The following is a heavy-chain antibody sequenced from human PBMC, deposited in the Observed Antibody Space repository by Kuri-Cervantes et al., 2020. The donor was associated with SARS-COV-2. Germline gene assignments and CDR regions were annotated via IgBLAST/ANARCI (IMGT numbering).Heavy chain of an antibody. J-gene: IGHJ4*02. CDR3: ARAGEWFDY. Sequence: GSLRLSCTVSGGSISSYYWSWTRQPPGKGLEWIGYIYYSGSTNYNPSLKSRVTISVDTSKNQFSLKLSSVTAADTAVYYCARAGEWFDYWGQGTLVTVSS. V-gene: IGHV4-59*12. D-gene: IGHD3-10*01. CDR2: IYYSGST. CDR1: GGSISSYY.